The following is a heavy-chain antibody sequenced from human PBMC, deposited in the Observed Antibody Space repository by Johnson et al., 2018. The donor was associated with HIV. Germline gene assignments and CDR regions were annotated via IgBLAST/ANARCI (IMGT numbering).Heavy chain of an antibody. CDR3: ARSPQIVVVTSVHDAFDI. V-gene: IGHV3-33*01. CDR2: IWFDGSNK. J-gene: IGHJ3*02. D-gene: IGHD2-21*02. CDR1: GFTFSSYG. Sequence: QVQLVESGGGVVQPGRSLRLSCTASGFTFSSYGMHWVRQAPGTGLEWVAVIWFDGSNKYYADSVKGRFTIARDNAKNSLYLQMNSLRAEDTAVYFCARSPQIVVVTSVHDAFDIWGQGTRVIVSS.